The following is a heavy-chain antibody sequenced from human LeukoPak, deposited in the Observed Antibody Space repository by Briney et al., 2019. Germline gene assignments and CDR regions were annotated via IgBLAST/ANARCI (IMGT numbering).Heavy chain of an antibody. V-gene: IGHV3-23*01. J-gene: IGHJ4*02. CDR3: AKGLGTSGYHDY. Sequence: PGRSLRPSCAAAGFPFSNYAMTWVRPAPRKGLERVSGISDSGDRTYYADSVKGRFTISRDNSKNMMYLQMNSPRVEDTALYYCAKGLGTSGYHDYWGQGTLVTVSS. D-gene: IGHD3-22*01. CDR2: ISDSGDRT. CDR1: GFPFSNYA.